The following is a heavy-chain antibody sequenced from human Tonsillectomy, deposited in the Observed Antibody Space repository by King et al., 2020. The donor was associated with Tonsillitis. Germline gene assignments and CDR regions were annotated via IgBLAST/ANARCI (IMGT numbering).Heavy chain of an antibody. Sequence: QLVQSGPEVKKPGTSVKVSCKASGFTFSTSAMQWVRQARGQRLEWIGWIVLGSAKTNYAQKFQERVTITRDMSTSTAYLELSSLRSEDTAVYYCAAAXSXXXGTYXSSMXXYWXXGTLVTVXX. CDR2: IVLGSAKT. J-gene: IGHJ4*01. CDR1: GFTFSTSA. CDR3: AAAXSXXXGTYXSSMXXY. V-gene: IGHV1-58*02. D-gene: IGHD1-26*01.